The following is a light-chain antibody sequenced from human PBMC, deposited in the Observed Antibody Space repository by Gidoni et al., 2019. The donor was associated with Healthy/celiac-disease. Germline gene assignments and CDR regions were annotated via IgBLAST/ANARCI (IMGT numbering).Light chain of an antibody. CDR1: SSDVGGYNY. CDR3: RSYTSSSTLE. Sequence: QSALTPPASVSGSPGQPITISCTGTSSDVGGYNYVSWYQQHPGKAPKLMIYEVSNRPSGVSNRFSGSKSGNTASLTISGLQAEDEADYYCRSYTSSSTLEIGGGTKLTVL. CDR2: EVS. V-gene: IGLV2-14*01. J-gene: IGLJ2*01.